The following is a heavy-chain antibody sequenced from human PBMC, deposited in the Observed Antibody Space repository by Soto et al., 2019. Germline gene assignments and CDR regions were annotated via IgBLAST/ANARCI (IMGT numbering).Heavy chain of an antibody. CDR1: GFTFSDYY. Sequence: QVQLVESGGGLVKPGGSLRLSCAASGFTFSDYYMSWIRQAPGKGLEWVSYISSSSSYTNYADSVKGRFTISRDNAKNSLYLQMNSLRAEDTAVYYCARDSYCSSNSCYGMDVWGQGTTVTVSS. CDR3: ARDSYCSSNSCYGMDV. J-gene: IGHJ6*02. D-gene: IGHD2-2*01. V-gene: IGHV3-11*06. CDR2: ISSSSSYT.